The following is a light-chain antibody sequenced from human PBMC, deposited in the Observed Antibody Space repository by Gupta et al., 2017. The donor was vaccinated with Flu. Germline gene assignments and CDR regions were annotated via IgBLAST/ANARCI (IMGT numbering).Light chain of an antibody. CDR3: QQYSTYPRT. CDR2: KAS. V-gene: IGKV1-5*03. Sequence: DIQXXXXPSXLSAXXGDRVTITCRATETIGGWLAWYQQKPGKAPKLLIHKASNLQSGVSSRFSGSGSGTEFILTISSLQPDDFATYYCQQYSTYPRTFGQGTKVEIK. CDR1: ETIGGW. J-gene: IGKJ1*01.